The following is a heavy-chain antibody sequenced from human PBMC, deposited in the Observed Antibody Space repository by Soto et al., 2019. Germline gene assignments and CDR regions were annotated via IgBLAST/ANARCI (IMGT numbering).Heavy chain of an antibody. CDR2: MSHSGGT. V-gene: IGHV4-34*01. Sequence: QVQLQQWGAGLLKPSETLSLTCAVYGGFVSSGSYYWSWIRQPPGKGLEWIGEMSHSGGTHFNPSLKSRVTISVETSKNQFSMKMSTVTAADTALYYCARVERGTATTVVDAFDIWGPWTMVTVSS. J-gene: IGHJ3*02. CDR1: GGFVSSGSYY. D-gene: IGHD1-1*01. CDR3: ARVERGTATTVVDAFDI.